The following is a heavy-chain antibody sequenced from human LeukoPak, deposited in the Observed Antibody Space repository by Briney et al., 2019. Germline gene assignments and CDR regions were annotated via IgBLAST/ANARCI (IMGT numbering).Heavy chain of an antibody. CDR3: AREGGGGPLDY. V-gene: IGHV3-11*01. J-gene: IGHJ4*02. Sequence: GGSLRLSCAVSGFTFSDYYMSWIRQAPGKGLEWVSYIGSTGNTIFYADSVKGRFTISRDNAQNSLYLQMNSLRVEDTAVYYCAREGGGGPLDYWGQGTLVTVSS. CDR1: GFTFSDYY. CDR2: IGSTGNTI. D-gene: IGHD2-15*01.